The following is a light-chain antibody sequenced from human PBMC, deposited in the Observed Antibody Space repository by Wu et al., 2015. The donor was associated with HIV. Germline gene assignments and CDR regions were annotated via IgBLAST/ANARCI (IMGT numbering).Light chain of an antibody. CDR3: QQYTTYSLT. V-gene: IGKV1-5*03. J-gene: IGKJ3*01. Sequence: DIQMTQSPSTLSASVGDRVTITCRASQIITNWLAWYQQKPGKAPKLLIYEASRLESGVPSRFSGSGSGTEFTLTISSLQPDDFATYYCQQYTTYSLTFGLDQSGYQT. CDR2: EAS. CDR1: QIITNW.